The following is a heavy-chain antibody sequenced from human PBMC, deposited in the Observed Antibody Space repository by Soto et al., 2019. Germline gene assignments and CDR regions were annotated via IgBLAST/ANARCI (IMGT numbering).Heavy chain of an antibody. CDR2: ISYDGSNK. CDR1: GFTFSSYA. D-gene: IGHD5-18*01. CDR3: ASLYTAITYYYYGMDV. V-gene: IGHV3-30-3*01. Sequence: GGSLRLSCAASGFTFSSYAMHWVRQAPGKGLEGVAVISYDGSNKYYADSVKGRFTISRDNSKNTLYLQMNSLRAEDTAVYYCASLYTAITYYYYGMDVWGQGTTVTVSS. J-gene: IGHJ6*02.